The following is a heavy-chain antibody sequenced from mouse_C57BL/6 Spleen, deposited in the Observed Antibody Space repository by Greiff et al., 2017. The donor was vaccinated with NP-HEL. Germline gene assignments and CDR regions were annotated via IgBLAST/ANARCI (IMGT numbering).Heavy chain of an antibody. CDR3: ERRDTGWYFDV. V-gene: IGHV1-64*01. Sequence: QVHVKQPGAELVKPGASVKLSCKASGYTFTSYWMHWVKQRPGQGLEWIGMIHPNSGSTNYNEKFKSKATLTVDKSSSTAYMQLSSLTSGDSAVYYCERRDTGWYFDVWGTGTTVTVSS. CDR1: GYTFTSYW. D-gene: IGHD3-3*01. J-gene: IGHJ1*03. CDR2: IHPNSGST.